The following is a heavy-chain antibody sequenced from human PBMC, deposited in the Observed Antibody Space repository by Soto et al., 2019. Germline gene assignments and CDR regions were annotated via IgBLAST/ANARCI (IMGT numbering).Heavy chain of an antibody. J-gene: IGHJ4*02. CDR3: AREGQGKLYPRITRVN. Sequence: TSETLSLTCTVSGGSISSGGYYWIWIRQHPGKGRDWIGYICYSGSTYYNPSLKSRVTVSVDTSKNQFSLKLSSVTAAEPAVYYCAREGQGKLYPRITRVNWGQGTLVTVSP. CDR1: GGSISSGGYY. D-gene: IGHD3-10*01. CDR2: ICYSGST. V-gene: IGHV4-31*03.